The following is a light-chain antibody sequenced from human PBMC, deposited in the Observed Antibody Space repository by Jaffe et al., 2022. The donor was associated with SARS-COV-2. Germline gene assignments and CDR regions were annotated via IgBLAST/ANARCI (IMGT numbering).Light chain of an antibody. CDR1: RSISSY. CDR3: QQSHSTPGT. V-gene: IGKV1-39*01. J-gene: IGKJ2*02. Sequence: DIQMTQSPSSLSASVGDRVTITCRASRSISSYLNWYQQKPGKAPKLLIYAASSLQSGVPSRFGGSGSETDFTLTISSLQAEDFATYYCQQSHSTPGTFGQGTKLEIK. CDR2: AAS.